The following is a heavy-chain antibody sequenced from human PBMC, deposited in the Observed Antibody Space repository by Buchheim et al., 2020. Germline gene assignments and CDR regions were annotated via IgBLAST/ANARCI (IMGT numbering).Heavy chain of an antibody. V-gene: IGHV3-33*01. Sequence: VQLVESGGGVVQPGRSLRLSCAASGFAFSNYGIHWVRQAPGKGLEWLAIIWYDGSKKYYADSVRGRFTVSRDNSQNTVYLQMNRLRAEDTAVYYCARDSLWESSGYFQYFDFWGQGTL. J-gene: IGHJ4*02. CDR1: GFAFSNYG. CDR3: ARDSLWESSGYFQYFDF. CDR2: IWYDGSKK. D-gene: IGHD3-22*01.